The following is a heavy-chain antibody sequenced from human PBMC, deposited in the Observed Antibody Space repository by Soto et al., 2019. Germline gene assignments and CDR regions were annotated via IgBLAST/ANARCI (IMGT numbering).Heavy chain of an antibody. V-gene: IGHV3-23*01. CDR3: ARMATQYCSGGSCYSRVVFSPGEYYYYYGMDV. Sequence: GGSLRPSCAASGFTFSSYAMSWVRQAPGKGLEWVSAISGSGGSTYYADSVKGRFTISRDNSKNTLYLQMNSLRAEDTAVYYCARMATQYCSGGSCYSRVVFSPGEYYYYYGMDVWGQGTTVTVSS. CDR2: ISGSGGST. D-gene: IGHD2-15*01. J-gene: IGHJ6*02. CDR1: GFTFSSYA.